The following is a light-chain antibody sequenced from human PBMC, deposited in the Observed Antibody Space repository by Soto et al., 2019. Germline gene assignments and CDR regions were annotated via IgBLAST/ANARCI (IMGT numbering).Light chain of an antibody. Sequence: DIQMTQSPSTLSASVGARVTITCRASQTIINWLAWYQQKPGKAPKLLIYKASSLESEVPSRFSGSGSETEFTLTINSLQPDDSATYYCQQYHTYWWTFGQGTKVDIK. V-gene: IGKV1-5*03. CDR3: QQYHTYWWT. CDR2: KAS. CDR1: QTIINW. J-gene: IGKJ1*01.